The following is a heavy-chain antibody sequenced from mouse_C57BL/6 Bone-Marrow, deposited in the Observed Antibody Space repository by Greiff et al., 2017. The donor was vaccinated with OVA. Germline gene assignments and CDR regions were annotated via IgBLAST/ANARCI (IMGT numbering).Heavy chain of an antibody. Sequence: QVQLQQPGAELVKPGASVKMSCKASGYTFTSYWITWVKQRPGQGLEWIGDIYPGSGSTNYNEKFKSKATLTVDTSSSTAYMQLSSLTSEDSAVYYCARGRGDYYGSSYYAMEYWGQGTSVTVSS. CDR1: GYTFTSYW. CDR2: IYPGSGST. J-gene: IGHJ4*01. D-gene: IGHD1-1*01. CDR3: ARGRGDYYGSSYYAMEY. V-gene: IGHV1-55*01.